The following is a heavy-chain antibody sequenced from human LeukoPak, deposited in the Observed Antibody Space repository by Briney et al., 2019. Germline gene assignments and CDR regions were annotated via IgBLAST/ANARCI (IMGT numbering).Heavy chain of an antibody. Sequence: GASVKVSCKASGYTFTSYGISWVRQAPGQGLEWMGWINPNSGGTNYAQKFQGWVTMTRDTSISTAYMELSRLRSDDTAVYYCARSNIEAVVVTAHYYFDYWGQGTLVTVSS. J-gene: IGHJ4*02. CDR3: ARSNIEAVVVTAHYYFDY. CDR1: GYTFTSYG. V-gene: IGHV1-2*04. CDR2: INPNSGGT. D-gene: IGHD2-21*02.